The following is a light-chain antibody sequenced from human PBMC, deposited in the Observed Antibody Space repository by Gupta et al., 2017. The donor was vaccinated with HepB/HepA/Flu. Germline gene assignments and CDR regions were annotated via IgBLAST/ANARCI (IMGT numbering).Light chain of an antibody. Sequence: DIQMTQSPSTLSASVGDRVTITCRASQNIINWLAWYQQKPGKAPNLLIYKASNLESGVPSRFSGSGSGIEFTLTIISLQPDDFATYYCQHYYDYPWTFGQVTKVEI. J-gene: IGKJ1*01. CDR1: QNIINW. CDR3: QHYYDYPWT. CDR2: KAS. V-gene: IGKV1-5*03.